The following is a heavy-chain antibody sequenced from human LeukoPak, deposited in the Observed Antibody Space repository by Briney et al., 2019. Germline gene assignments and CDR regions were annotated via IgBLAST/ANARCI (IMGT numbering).Heavy chain of an antibody. CDR2: IYIGGST. J-gene: IGHJ4*02. Sequence: GGALRLSCAASVVTLSSNYRSWVRQAPGKGLEWVSLIYIGGSTYYAASVKGRLTISRDNSTNKLYLQMNSLRVEDTAVYYCARPRGYPYGAYDYWGQGTLVTVSS. D-gene: IGHD5-18*01. CDR1: VVTLSSNY. V-gene: IGHV3-53*01. CDR3: ARPRGYPYGAYDY.